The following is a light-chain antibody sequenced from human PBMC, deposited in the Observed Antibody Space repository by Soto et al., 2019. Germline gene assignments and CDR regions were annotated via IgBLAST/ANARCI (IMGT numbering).Light chain of an antibody. V-gene: IGLV2-14*01. CDR2: EVS. CDR1: SSDVGAYHY. J-gene: IGLJ1*01. CDR3: TTYTSSSSLYV. Sequence: QSALTQPASVSGTPGQSITISRTGTSSDVGAYHYVSWYQQHPGKAPKLVIYEVSDRLSGGSAHFSGSKSGNTSSLTFSALQAEDDADYYCTTYTSSSSLYVFGTGTKVTGL.